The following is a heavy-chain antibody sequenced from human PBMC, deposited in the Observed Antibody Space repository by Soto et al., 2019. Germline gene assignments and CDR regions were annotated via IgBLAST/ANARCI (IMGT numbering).Heavy chain of an antibody. J-gene: IGHJ4*02. CDR3: AKSAPMDAGDKYYYDF. CDR2: IIPFFGTA. CDR1: GGTFSTFG. D-gene: IGHD4-17*01. V-gene: IGHV1-69*01. Sequence: QVQLVQSGTEVKKTGSSVKVSCKASGGTFSTFGISWVRQAPGQGLEWMGGIIPFFGTARYSQKFEDRITITAVESTNTVYMDLRSLTSEDTAIYYCAKSAPMDAGDKYYYDFWGQGALVTVSS.